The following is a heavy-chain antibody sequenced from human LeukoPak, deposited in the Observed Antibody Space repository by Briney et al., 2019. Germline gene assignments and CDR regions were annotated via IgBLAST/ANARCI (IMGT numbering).Heavy chain of an antibody. CDR3: AKYDTSVNFDY. CDR2: IKSNPDGGTT. CDR1: GFTFTNAL. J-gene: IGHJ4*02. V-gene: IGHV3-15*01. D-gene: IGHD3-22*01. Sequence: GGSLRLSCVASGFTFTNALMSWVRQAPGKGLEWVGHIKSNPDGGTTDYTAPLKGRFIISRDDSKHTLYHQMNSLKTDDTAVYFCAKYDTSVNFDYWGQGTLVTVSS.